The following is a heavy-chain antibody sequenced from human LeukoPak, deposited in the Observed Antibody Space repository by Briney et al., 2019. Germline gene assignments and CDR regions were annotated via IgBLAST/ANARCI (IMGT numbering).Heavy chain of an antibody. CDR3: ARLLVSSGQLTLDY. V-gene: IGHV4-61*08. Sequence: SETLSPTCTVSGGSINSGDYYWSWIRQPPGKGLEWIGYIYYSGSTNYNPSLKSRVTISVDTSKNQFSLKLSSVTAADTAVYYCARLLVSSGQLTLDYWGQGTLVTVSS. J-gene: IGHJ4*02. CDR1: GGSINSGDYY. D-gene: IGHD6-19*01. CDR2: IYYSGST.